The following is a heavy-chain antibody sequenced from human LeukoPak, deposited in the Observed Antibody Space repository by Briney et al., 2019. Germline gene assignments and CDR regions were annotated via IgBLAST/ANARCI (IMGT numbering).Heavy chain of an antibody. Sequence: ASVKVSCKASGYTFSDYYMHWVRQAPGQGLEWMGWINPNSGGTKYAQKFQGRVTMTRDTSTSTAYMELSRLGSEDTAVYYCARAGENYYDFYYWGQGTLVTVSS. CDR3: ARAGENYYDFYY. CDR1: GYTFSDYY. CDR2: INPNSGGT. D-gene: IGHD1-26*01. J-gene: IGHJ4*02. V-gene: IGHV1-2*02.